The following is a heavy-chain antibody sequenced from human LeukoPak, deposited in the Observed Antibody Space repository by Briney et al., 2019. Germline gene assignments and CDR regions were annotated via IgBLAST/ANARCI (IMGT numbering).Heavy chain of an antibody. Sequence: ASVKVSCKASGYTLSSYGFIWVRQAPGQGLEWMGWISAYNGNTNYAQKFQGRVSMTTDTSTTTAYMELRTLRSDDTAVYYCASGTEMYYFDYWGWGTLVTVSS. J-gene: IGHJ4*02. CDR1: GYTLSSYG. V-gene: IGHV1-18*01. CDR3: ASGTEMYYFDY. D-gene: IGHD3/OR15-3a*01. CDR2: ISAYNGNT.